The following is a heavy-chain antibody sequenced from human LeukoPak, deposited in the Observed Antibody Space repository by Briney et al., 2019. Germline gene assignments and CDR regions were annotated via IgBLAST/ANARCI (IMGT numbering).Heavy chain of an antibody. CDR3: AKDYYDSSGYYFDY. V-gene: IGHV3-9*01. D-gene: IGHD3-22*01. J-gene: IGHJ4*02. CDR2: ISWNSGSI. Sequence: GGSLRLSCAASGFTFYDYAMHWVRQAPGKGREWVSGISWNSGSIGYADSVKGRFTISRDNAKNSLYLQMNSLRAEDTALYYCAKDYYDSSGYYFDYWGQGTL. CDR1: GFTFYDYA.